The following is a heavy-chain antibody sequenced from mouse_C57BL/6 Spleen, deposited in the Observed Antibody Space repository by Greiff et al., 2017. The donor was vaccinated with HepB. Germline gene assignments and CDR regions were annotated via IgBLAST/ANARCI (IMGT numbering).Heavy chain of an antibody. CDR3: TSGYDYDDGFAY. D-gene: IGHD2-4*01. CDR2: ISSGGDYI. Sequence: EVQLVESGEGLVKPGGSLKLSCAASGFTFSSYAMSWVRQTPEKRLEWVAYISSGGDYIYYADTVKGRFTISRDNARNTLYLQMSSLKSEDTAMYYCTSGYDYDDGFAYWGQGTLVTVSA. V-gene: IGHV5-9-1*02. J-gene: IGHJ3*01. CDR1: GFTFSSYA.